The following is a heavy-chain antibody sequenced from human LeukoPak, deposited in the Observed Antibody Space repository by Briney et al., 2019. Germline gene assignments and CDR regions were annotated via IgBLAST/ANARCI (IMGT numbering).Heavy chain of an antibody. CDR3: ARVPVVTAPAYYFDY. J-gene: IGHJ4*02. Sequence: SETLSLTCTVSGGSISSYYWSWIRQPAGKGLEWIGRIYTSGSTNYNPSLKSRVTISVDTSKNQFSLKLSSVTAADTAVYYCARVPVVTAPAYYFDYWGQGTLVTVSS. CDR2: IYTSGST. V-gene: IGHV4-4*07. D-gene: IGHD2-21*02. CDR1: GGSISSYY.